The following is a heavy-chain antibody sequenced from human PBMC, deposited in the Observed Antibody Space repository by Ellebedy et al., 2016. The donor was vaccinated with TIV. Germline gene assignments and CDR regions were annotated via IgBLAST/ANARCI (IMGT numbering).Heavy chain of an antibody. D-gene: IGHD3-22*01. Sequence: GGSLRLSCAASGFTFRNFATTWVRQAPGRGLEWVSSISSSGVSTDYADSVRGRVTISRDNSKNTLYLQMNSLRADDTALYYCAKLDSSGYYYGRFDYWGQGTLVTVSS. CDR1: GFTFRNFA. CDR2: ISSSGVST. CDR3: AKLDSSGYYYGRFDY. V-gene: IGHV3-23*01. J-gene: IGHJ4*02.